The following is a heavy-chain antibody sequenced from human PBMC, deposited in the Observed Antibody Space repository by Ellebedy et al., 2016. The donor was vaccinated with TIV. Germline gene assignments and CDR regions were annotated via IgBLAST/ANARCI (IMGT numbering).Heavy chain of an antibody. CDR3: AEGRSGWYYFDY. V-gene: IGHV4-30-4*01. CDR1: GGSISSGDYY. J-gene: IGHJ4*02. CDR2: VYDIGST. Sequence: SETLSLTCTVFGGSISSGDYYWSWFRQPPGKGLEWIGYVYDIGSTFYNSSLESRLIISIDTSKNQFSLRLSSVTAADTAVYYCAEGRSGWYYFDYWGQGTLVTVSS. D-gene: IGHD6-19*01.